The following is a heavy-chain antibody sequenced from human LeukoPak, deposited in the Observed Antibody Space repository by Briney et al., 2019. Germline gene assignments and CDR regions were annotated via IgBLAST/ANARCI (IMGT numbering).Heavy chain of an antibody. CDR3: ARGRGLDY. V-gene: IGHV3-7*01. J-gene: IGHJ4*02. CDR1: GGSISSYY. Sequence: PSETLSLTCTVSGGSISSYYWSWVRQAPGKGLEWVANIKQDGREKYYVDSVKGRFTISRDNAKNSLYLQMNSLRAEDTAVYYCARGRGLDYWGQGTLVTVSS. CDR2: IKQDGREK.